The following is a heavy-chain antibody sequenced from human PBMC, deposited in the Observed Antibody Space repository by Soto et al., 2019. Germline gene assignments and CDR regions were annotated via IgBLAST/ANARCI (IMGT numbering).Heavy chain of an antibody. CDR1: GGSISSYY. CDR3: ARGSDGSGLIDY. V-gene: IGHV4-59*01. Sequence: PSETLSLTCTVSGGSISSYYWSWIRQPPGKGLEWIGYIYYSGSTNYNPSLKSRVTISVDTSKNQFSLKLSSVTAADTAVYYCARGSDGSGLIDYWGQGTLVTVSS. J-gene: IGHJ4*02. D-gene: IGHD3-10*01. CDR2: IYYSGST.